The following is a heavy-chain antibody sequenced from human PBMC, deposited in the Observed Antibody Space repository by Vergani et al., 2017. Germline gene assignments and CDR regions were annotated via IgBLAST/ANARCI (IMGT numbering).Heavy chain of an antibody. J-gene: IGHJ6*02. D-gene: IGHD3-10*01. CDR1: GFISSSYW. V-gene: IGHV3-7*01. CDR3: VRVPLIRRGSGNYGINNYHGMDV. Sequence: EVHLVESGGGLVQPGRSLRLSCAASGFISSSYWMSWVRQAPGKGLEWVANVNQDGSEKYYVDSVRGRFTISRDNAKNSIYLQMNSLRAEDTAVYFCVRVPLIRRGSGNYGINNYHGMDVWGQGTTVIVSS. CDR2: VNQDGSEK.